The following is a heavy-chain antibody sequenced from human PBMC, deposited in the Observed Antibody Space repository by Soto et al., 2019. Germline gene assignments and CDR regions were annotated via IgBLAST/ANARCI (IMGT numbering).Heavy chain of an antibody. V-gene: IGHV4-59*01. D-gene: IGHD2-15*01. J-gene: IGHJ3*02. CDR3: ARGPWGEAAI. Sequence: ETLSLTCTVSGGSISSYYWSWIRQPPGKGLEWIGYIYYSGSTNYNPSLKSRVTISVDTSKNQFSLKLSSVTAADTAVYYCARGPWGEAAIWGKGTMATVSS. CDR2: IYYSGST. CDR1: GGSISSYY.